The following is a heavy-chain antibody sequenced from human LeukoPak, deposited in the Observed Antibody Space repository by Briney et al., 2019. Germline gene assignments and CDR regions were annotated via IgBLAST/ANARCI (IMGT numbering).Heavy chain of an antibody. Sequence: ASVKVSCKASGYTFTGYYMHWVRQAPGQGLEWMGWINPNSGGTNYVQKFQGRVIMTRDTSISTAYMELSRLRSDDTAVYYCATYRDGYNHFDYWGQGTLVTVSS. CDR2: INPNSGGT. CDR3: ATYRDGYNHFDY. J-gene: IGHJ4*02. D-gene: IGHD5-24*01. V-gene: IGHV1-2*02. CDR1: GYTFTGYY.